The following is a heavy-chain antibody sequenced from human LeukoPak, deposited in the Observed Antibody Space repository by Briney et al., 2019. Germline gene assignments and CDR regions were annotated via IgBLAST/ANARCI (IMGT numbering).Heavy chain of an antibody. Sequence: ASVKVSCKVSGYTLTELSMHWVRQAPGKGLGWMGGFDPEDGETIYAQKFQGRVTMTEDTSTDTAYMELSSLRSEDTAVYYCATTLTGDPINFDYWGQGTLVTVSS. CDR3: ATTLTGDPINFDY. CDR2: FDPEDGET. CDR1: GYTLTELS. J-gene: IGHJ4*02. D-gene: IGHD7-27*01. V-gene: IGHV1-24*01.